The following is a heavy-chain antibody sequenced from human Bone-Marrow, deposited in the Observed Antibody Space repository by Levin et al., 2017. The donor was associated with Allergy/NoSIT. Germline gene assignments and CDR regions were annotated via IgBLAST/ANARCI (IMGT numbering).Heavy chain of an antibody. CDR1: GFTFDDYT. J-gene: IGHJ4*02. Sequence: GESLKISCAASGFTFDDYTMHWVRQVPGKGLEGVSLITWDGGNTYYADSVKGRFTISRDNSKNSLYLQMNSLRTEDTGLYYCAKVRGAGYTSSSYFDFWGQGTLVTVSS. CDR2: ITWDGGNT. D-gene: IGHD6-6*01. V-gene: IGHV3-43*01. CDR3: AKVRGAGYTSSSYFDF.